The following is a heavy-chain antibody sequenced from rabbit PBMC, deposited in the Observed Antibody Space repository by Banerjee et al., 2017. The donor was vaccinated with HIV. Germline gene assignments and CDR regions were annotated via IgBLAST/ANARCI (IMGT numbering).Heavy chain of an antibody. Sequence: QEQLEESGGGLVKPEGSLTLTCKASGFSFSNKYVMCWVRQAPGKGLEWIACINTISGDTVYATWAKGRFTISRTSSTTVTLQMTSLTAADTATYFCAREGASISGYYLWGPGTLVTVS. D-gene: IGHD1-1*01. CDR2: INTISGDT. CDR1: GFSFSNKYV. V-gene: IGHV1S45*01. J-gene: IGHJ4*01. CDR3: AREGASISGYYL.